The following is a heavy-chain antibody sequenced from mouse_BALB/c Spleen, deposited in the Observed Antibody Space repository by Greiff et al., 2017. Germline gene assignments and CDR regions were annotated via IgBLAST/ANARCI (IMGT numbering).Heavy chain of an antibody. J-gene: IGHJ2*01. D-gene: IGHD2-3*01. CDR3: TGLLAGNYFDY. Sequence: EVQLQQSGTVLARPGASVKMSCKASGYTFTSYWMTWVKQRPGQGLEWIGAIYPGNSDTSYNQKFKGKAKLTAVTSTSTAYMELSSLTNEDSAVYYCTGLLAGNYFDYWGQGTTLTVSS. CDR1: GYTFTSYW. V-gene: IGHV1-5*01. CDR2: IYPGNSDT.